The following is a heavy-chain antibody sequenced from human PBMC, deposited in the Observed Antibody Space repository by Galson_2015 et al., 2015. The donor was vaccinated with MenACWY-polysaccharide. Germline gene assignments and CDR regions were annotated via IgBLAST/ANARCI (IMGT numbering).Heavy chain of an antibody. CDR3: ARFYDSSGYYSH. Sequence: SLRLSCAASGFTVSSNYMSWVRQAPGKGLGWVSVIYSGGSTYYADSVKGRFTISRDNSKNTLYLQMNSLRAEDTAVYYCARFYDSSGYYSHWGQGTLVTVSS. V-gene: IGHV3-66*01. CDR2: IYSGGST. D-gene: IGHD3-22*01. CDR1: GFTVSSNY. J-gene: IGHJ4*02.